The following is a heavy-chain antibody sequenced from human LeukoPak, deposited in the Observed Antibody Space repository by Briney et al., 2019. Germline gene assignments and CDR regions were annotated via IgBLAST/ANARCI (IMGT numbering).Heavy chain of an antibody. CDR1: GYSISSGYY. J-gene: IGHJ5*02. D-gene: IGHD5-12*01. CDR3: ARHRWHSGYGFDP. V-gene: IGHV4-38-2*02. CDR2: INHSGST. Sequence: SETLSLTCTVSGYSISSGYYWGWIRQPPGKGLEWIGEINHSGSTNYNPSLKSRVTISVDTSKNQFSLKLSSVTAADTAVYYCARHRWHSGYGFDPWGQGTLVTVSS.